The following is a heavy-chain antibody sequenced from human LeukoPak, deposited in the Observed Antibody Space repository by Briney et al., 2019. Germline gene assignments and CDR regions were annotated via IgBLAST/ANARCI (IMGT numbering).Heavy chain of an antibody. CDR1: GGTFSSYA. D-gene: IGHD2-2*02. V-gene: IGHV1-69*04. CDR3: ARGPLYCSSTSCYTTEGYYYYGMDV. J-gene: IGHJ6*02. CDR2: IIPILGIA. Sequence: SVKVSCKASGGTFSSYAISWVRQAPGQGLEWMGRIIPILGIANYAQKFQGRVTITADKSTSTAYMELSSLRSEDTAVYYCARGPLYCSSTSCYTTEGYYYYGMDVWGQGTTVTVSS.